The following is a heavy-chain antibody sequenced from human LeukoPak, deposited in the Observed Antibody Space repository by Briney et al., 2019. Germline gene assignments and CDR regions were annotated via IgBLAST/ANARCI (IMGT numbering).Heavy chain of an antibody. CDR1: GFTFSSYE. D-gene: IGHD3-3*02. J-gene: IGHJ4*02. V-gene: IGHV3-48*03. Sequence: GGSLRLSCAASGFTFSSYEMNWVRQAPGKGLEWVSYISSSGSTIYYADSVKGRFTISRDNAKNSLYLQMNSLRAEDTAVYYCASSLHHFSPVNYWGQGTLVTVSS. CDR2: ISSSGSTI. CDR3: ASSLHHFSPVNY.